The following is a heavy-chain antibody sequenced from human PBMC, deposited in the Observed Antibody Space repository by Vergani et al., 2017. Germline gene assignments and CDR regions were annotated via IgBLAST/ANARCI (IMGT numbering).Heavy chain of an antibody. V-gene: IGHV3-30-3*01. Sequence: VQLVESGGGVVQPGRSLRLSCAASGFTFSSYAMHWVRQAPGKGLEWVAVISYDGSNKYYADSVKGRFTISRDNAKNSLYLQMNSLRAEDTAVYYCARGSKWLPQDYFDYWGQGTLVTVSS. D-gene: IGHD6-19*01. CDR3: ARGSKWLPQDYFDY. CDR1: GFTFSSYA. J-gene: IGHJ4*02. CDR2: ISYDGSNK.